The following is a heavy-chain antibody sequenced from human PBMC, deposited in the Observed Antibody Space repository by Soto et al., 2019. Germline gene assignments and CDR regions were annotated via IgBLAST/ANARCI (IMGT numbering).Heavy chain of an antibody. J-gene: IGHJ3*02. CDR2: ISGSGGST. D-gene: IGHD3-16*01. CDR1: GFTFSSYA. CDR3: AKDRSDYIWGSSAFDI. Sequence: GGSLRLSCAASGFTFSSYAMSWVRQAPGKGLEWVSAISGSGGSTYYADSVKGRFTISRDNSKNTLYLQMNSLRAEDTAVYYCAKDRSDYIWGSSAFDIWGQGTMVTVSS. V-gene: IGHV3-23*01.